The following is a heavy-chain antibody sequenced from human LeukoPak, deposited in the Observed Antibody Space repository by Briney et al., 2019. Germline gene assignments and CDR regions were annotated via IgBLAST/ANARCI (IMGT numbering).Heavy chain of an antibody. CDR2: ISGSGGST. CDR1: GFTFSSYA. V-gene: IGHV3-23*01. D-gene: IGHD3-10*01. CDR3: AKESHYYGSGSYRYYYYGMDV. J-gene: IGHJ6*02. Sequence: GGSLRLSCAASGFTFSSYATSWVRQAPGKGLEWVSAISGSGGSTYYADSVKGRFTISRDNSKNTLYLQMNSLRAEDTAVYYCAKESHYYGSGSYRYYYYGMDVWGQGTTVTVSS.